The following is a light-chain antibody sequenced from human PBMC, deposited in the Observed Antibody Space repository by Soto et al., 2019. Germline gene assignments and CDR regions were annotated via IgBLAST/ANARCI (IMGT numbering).Light chain of an antibody. CDR3: QQYNNWPPWT. V-gene: IGKV3-15*01. Sequence: EREMTQSPTTLSVSPGERATLSCMASQSVSSNLAWYQQKPGQAPGLLIYGASTRATGIPARFSGSGSGTEFTLTISSLQSEDFAVYYCQQYNNWPPWTFGQGTKVDI. J-gene: IGKJ1*01. CDR2: GAS. CDR1: QSVSSN.